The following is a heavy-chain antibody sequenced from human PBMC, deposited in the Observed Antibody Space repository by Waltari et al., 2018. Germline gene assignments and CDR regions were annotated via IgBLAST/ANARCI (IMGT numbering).Heavy chain of an antibody. CDR3: ATLESIAAAGGY. V-gene: IGHV4-38-2*01. J-gene: IGHJ4*02. D-gene: IGHD6-13*01. Sequence: QVQLQESGPGLVKPSETLSLTCAVSGYSISSGYYWGWIRQPPGKGLEWIGSIYHSGSTYYNPSLKSRVTISGDTSKNQCSRKLSSVTAADTAVYYCATLESIAAAGGYWGQGTLVTVSS. CDR2: IYHSGST. CDR1: GYSISSGYY.